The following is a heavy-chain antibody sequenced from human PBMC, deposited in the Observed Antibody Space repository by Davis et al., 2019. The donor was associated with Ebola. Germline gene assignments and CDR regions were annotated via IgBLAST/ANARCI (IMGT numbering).Heavy chain of an antibody. J-gene: IGHJ6*02. Sequence: GESLKISCAASGFTFRNYAMHWVRQAPGKGLEWVAVISDDGRKKYYADSVKGRFTISRDNSKNTLYLQMNSLRPEDTAVYYCARDWDSGYDSYYYGMDVWGQGTTLIVSS. CDR1: GFTFRNYA. V-gene: IGHV3-30*04. CDR2: ISDDGRKK. CDR3: ARDWDSGYDSYYYGMDV. D-gene: IGHD5-12*01.